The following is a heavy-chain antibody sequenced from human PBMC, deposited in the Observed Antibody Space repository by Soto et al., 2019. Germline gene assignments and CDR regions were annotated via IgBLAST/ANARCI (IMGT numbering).Heavy chain of an antibody. V-gene: IGHV3-66*01. CDR1: GFTVSSNY. Sequence: EVQLVEAGGGLVQPGGSLRLSCAASGFTVSSNYMSWVRQAPGKGLEWVSVIYSGGSTYYADSVKGRFTISRDNSKNTLYLQMNSLRAEDTAVYYCARVPAAGIFDYWGQGTLVTVSS. J-gene: IGHJ4*02. CDR3: ARVPAAGIFDY. CDR2: IYSGGST. D-gene: IGHD6-13*01.